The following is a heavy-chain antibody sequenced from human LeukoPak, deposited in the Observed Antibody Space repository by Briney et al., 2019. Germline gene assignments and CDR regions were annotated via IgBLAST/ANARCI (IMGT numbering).Heavy chain of an antibody. CDR2: ISYDGSNK. V-gene: IGHV3-30-3*01. Sequence: GRSLSLSCAASGFTFSSYAMHWVRQAPGKGLEWVAVISYDGSNKYYADSVKGRFTISRDNSKNTLYLQMNSLRAEDTAVYYCARERRADYYYYGMDVWGQGTTVTVSS. CDR3: ARERRADYYYYGMDV. J-gene: IGHJ6*02. CDR1: GFTFSSYA.